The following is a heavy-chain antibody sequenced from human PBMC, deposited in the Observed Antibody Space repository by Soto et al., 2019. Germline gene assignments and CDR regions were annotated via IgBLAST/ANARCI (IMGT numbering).Heavy chain of an antibody. CDR3: ARVIGGYDYYYYYGMDV. CDR1: GGSVSSGSYY. D-gene: IGHD5-12*01. J-gene: IGHJ6*02. CDR2: IYYSGST. Sequence: SETLSLTCTVSGGSVSSGSYYWSWIRQPPGKGLEWIGYIYYSGSTNYNPSLKSRVTISVDTSKNQFSLKLSSVTAADTAVYYCARVIGGYDYYYYYGMDVWGQGTTVTVSS. V-gene: IGHV4-61*01.